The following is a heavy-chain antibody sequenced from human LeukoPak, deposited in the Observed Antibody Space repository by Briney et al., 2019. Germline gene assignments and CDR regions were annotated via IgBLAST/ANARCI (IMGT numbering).Heavy chain of an antibody. D-gene: IGHD3-10*01. Sequence: SETLSLTCAVSDYSITSDYYWGWIRQPPGEGLEWVGSIYHSGSTYYNPSLKSRVTISVDTSKNQFSLKLTSVTAADTAVYYCAREGSTSGTNWFDPWGQGTLVTVSS. V-gene: IGHV4-38-2*02. J-gene: IGHJ5*02. CDR2: IYHSGST. CDR1: DYSITSDYY. CDR3: AREGSTSGTNWFDP.